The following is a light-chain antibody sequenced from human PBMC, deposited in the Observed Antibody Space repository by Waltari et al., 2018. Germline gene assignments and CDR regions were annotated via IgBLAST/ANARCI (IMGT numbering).Light chain of an antibody. V-gene: IGKV3-11*01. J-gene: IGKJ4*01. Sequence: EIVLTQSPATLSLSPGDRATPPCRASQSVSSYLVWYQQKPGQAPRLLIYDASNRATGIPARFSGSGSGTDFTLTISSLEPEDFAVYYCQQRVNWPLTFGGGTNVEI. CDR1: QSVSSY. CDR2: DAS. CDR3: QQRVNWPLT.